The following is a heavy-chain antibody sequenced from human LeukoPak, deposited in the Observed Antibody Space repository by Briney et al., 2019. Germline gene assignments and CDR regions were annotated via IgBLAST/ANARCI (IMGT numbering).Heavy chain of an antibody. V-gene: IGHV1-69*05. CDR3: APEPTDTEYSGS. CDR2: IIPIFGTA. CDR1: GGTFSSYA. Sequence: SVKVSCKASGGTFSSYAISWVRQAPGQGLEWMGGIIPIFGTANYAQKFQGRVTITTDESTSTAYMELSSLRSEDTAVYCCAPEPTDTEYSGSWGQGTLVTVSS. J-gene: IGHJ4*02. D-gene: IGHD1-26*01.